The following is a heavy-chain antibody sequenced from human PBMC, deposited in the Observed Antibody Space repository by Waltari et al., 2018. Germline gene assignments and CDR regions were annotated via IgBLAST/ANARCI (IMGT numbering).Heavy chain of an antibody. CDR2: IYPGASET. V-gene: IGHV5-51*01. Sequence: EVQLVQSGAEVKKPGESLKISCKGSGYTFSIYWLGWVRQMPGKGLEWMGIIYPGASETRHSPSFQGQVTISADKSFNTAYLQWSSLKASDTAMYYCARHVGGYCSGGNCYADFWGQGTLVTVSS. CDR1: GYTFSIYW. J-gene: IGHJ4*02. D-gene: IGHD2-15*01. CDR3: ARHVGGYCSGGNCYADF.